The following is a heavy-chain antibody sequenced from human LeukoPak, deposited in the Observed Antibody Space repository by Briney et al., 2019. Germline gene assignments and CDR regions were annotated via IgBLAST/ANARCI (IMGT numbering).Heavy chain of an antibody. D-gene: IGHD3-16*01. Sequence: GGSLRLSCAASGFAFSTYEMSWVRQAPGKGLEWIADITISGQTKNYADSVKARFTISRDNATSSLYLQMNSLRVKNTGVFYCARGDPHADPSGQGTPVTASS. V-gene: IGHV3-48*03. CDR1: GFAFSTYE. CDR2: ITISGQTK. CDR3: ARGDPHADP. J-gene: IGHJ5*02.